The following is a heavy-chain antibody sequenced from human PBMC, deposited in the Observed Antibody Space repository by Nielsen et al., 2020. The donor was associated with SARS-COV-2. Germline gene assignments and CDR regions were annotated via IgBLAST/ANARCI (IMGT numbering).Heavy chain of an antibody. J-gene: IGHJ4*02. Sequence: GESLKISCAASGFTLRSYWLIWVPQAPGKSLEWVANIKQYGSEKYYGDSVKGRFTISRDNAKNSLYLQMNSLRAEDTAVYYGVRDSSVVIWSGYPVDWGQGTLVTVSS. CDR3: VRDSSVVIWSGYPVD. D-gene: IGHD3-3*01. CDR1: GFTLRSYW. V-gene: IGHV3-7*01. CDR2: IKQYGSEK.